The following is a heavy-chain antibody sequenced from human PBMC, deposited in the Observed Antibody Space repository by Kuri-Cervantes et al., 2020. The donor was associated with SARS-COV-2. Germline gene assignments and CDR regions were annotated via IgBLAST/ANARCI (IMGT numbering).Heavy chain of an antibody. CDR1: GFTFSSYA. D-gene: IGHD1-26*01. J-gene: IGHJ3*02. CDR2: ISSNGGST. V-gene: IGHV3-64*02. CDR3: ARVVFRWELPGAFDI. Sequence: LSLTCAASGFTFSSYAMHWVRQAPGKGLEYVSAISSNGGSTYYADSVKGRFTISRDNAKNSLYLQMNSLRAEDTAVYYCARVVFRWELPGAFDIWGQGTMVTVSS.